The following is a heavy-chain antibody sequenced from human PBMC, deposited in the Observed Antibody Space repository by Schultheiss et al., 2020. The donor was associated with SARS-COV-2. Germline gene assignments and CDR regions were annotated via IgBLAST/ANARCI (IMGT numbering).Heavy chain of an antibody. Sequence: SQTLSLTCAISGDSVSRDTAGWNWIRQSPSRGLEWLGRTYYRSKWYYDYALSVESRITINPDTSKNQFSLKLSSVTAADTAVYYCSRRWGGATTRFDPWGQGTLVTVSS. CDR3: SRRWGGATTRFDP. CDR1: GDSVSRDTAG. CDR2: TYYRSKWYY. D-gene: IGHD1-26*01. J-gene: IGHJ5*02. V-gene: IGHV6-1*01.